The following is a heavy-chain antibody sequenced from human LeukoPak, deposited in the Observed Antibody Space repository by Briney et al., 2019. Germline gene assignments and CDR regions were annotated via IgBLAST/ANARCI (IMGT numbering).Heavy chain of an antibody. CDR2: ISSSSSYI. D-gene: IGHD7-27*01. J-gene: IGHJ6*02. Sequence: GGSLRLSCAASGFTFSSYSMNWVRQAPGKGLEWVSSISSSSSYIYYADSVKGRFTISRDNAKNSLYLQMNSLRAEDTAVYYCARDLDNWGYYYGMDVWGQGTTVTVSS. CDR1: GFTFSSYS. CDR3: ARDLDNWGYYYGMDV. V-gene: IGHV3-21*01.